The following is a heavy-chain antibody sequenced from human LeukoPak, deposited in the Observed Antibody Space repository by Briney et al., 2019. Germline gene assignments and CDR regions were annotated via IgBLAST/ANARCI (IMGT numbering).Heavy chain of an antibody. D-gene: IGHD4-23*01. CDR2: ISSSGSTI. CDR3: ARTVAPIGY. V-gene: IGHV3-48*03. CDR1: GFTFSSYE. J-gene: IGHJ4*02. Sequence: GGSLRLSCAASGFTFSSYEMNWVRQAPGKGLEWVSHISSSGSTIYYADPVKGRFTISRDNSKNSLYLQMNSLRAEDTAVYYCARTVAPIGYWGQGTLVTVSS.